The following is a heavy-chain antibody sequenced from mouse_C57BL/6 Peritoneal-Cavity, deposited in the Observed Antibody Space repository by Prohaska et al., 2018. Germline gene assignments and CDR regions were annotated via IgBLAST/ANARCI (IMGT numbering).Heavy chain of an antibody. CDR2: ISSGSRTI. V-gene: IGHV5-17*01. CDR1: GFTFSDSG. CDR3: GTLYYGSSSYWYLDV. D-gene: IGHD1-1*01. Sequence: EVQLVESGGGLVKPGGSLKLSCAASGFTFSDSGMHWFRQAPEKGLEWVSFISSGSRTIYYADTVKGRFTISRDNAKNTLFLQMTSLRSEDTAMYDCGTLYYGSSSYWYLDVWGTGSTVTVAS. J-gene: IGHJ1*03.